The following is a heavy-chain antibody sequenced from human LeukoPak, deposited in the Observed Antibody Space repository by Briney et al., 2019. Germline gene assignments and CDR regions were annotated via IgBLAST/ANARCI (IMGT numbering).Heavy chain of an antibody. CDR2: IFYTGKT. D-gene: IGHD3-22*01. CDR1: GGSISTGSFY. Sequence: SETLSLTCTVSGGSISTGSFYWGWIRQSPGKGLEWIGSIFYTGKTPYNTSLKSRVTISVDMSQNKFSLSLGSVTAADTALYYCASLDPCYFDRGSCTYYYSMDVWGQGTTVTVSS. J-gene: IGHJ6*02. V-gene: IGHV4-39*01. CDR3: ASLDPCYFDRGSCTYYYSMDV.